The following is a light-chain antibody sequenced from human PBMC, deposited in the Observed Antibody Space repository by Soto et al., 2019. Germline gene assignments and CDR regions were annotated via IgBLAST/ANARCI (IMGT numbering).Light chain of an antibody. J-gene: IGKJ4*01. CDR2: GAS. CDR1: QSVYNNY. Sequence: EIVLTQSPGTLSLAPGERATLFCRASQSVYNNYLAWYQQKSGLAPRLLIYGASSRATGIPDRFSGSGSGTDFTLTISGLEPEDFAVYYCQHYATSLFAFGGGTKVEIK. V-gene: IGKV3-20*01. CDR3: QHYATSLFA.